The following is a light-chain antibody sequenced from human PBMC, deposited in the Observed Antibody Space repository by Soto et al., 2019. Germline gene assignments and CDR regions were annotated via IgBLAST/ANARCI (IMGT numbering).Light chain of an antibody. Sequence: DIQMTQSPSTLSASLGDRVTITWRASQTISSWLAWYQQKTGKAPKLLIYKASTLKSGVPSRFSGSGYGTEFNLTISSLQTDDFATYYCQHYNSYSEAFGQGTKVDI. J-gene: IGKJ1*01. CDR2: KAS. V-gene: IGKV1-5*03. CDR1: QTISSW. CDR3: QHYNSYSEA.